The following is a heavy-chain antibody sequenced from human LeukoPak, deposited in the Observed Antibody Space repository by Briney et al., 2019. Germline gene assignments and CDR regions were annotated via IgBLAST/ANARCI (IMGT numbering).Heavy chain of an antibody. V-gene: IGHV1-69*05. Sequence: GASVKVSCKASGGTFSSYAISWVRQAPGQGLEWMGGIIPIFGTANYAQKFQGRVTITTDESTSTAYMELSSLRSEDTAVYYCARSRITMVRGVGGPFDYWGQGTLVTVSS. CDR3: ARSRITMVRGVGGPFDY. D-gene: IGHD3-10*01. CDR2: IIPIFGTA. CDR1: GGTFSSYA. J-gene: IGHJ4*02.